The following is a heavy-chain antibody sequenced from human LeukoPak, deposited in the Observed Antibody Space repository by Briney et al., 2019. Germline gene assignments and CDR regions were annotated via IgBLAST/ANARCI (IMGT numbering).Heavy chain of an antibody. CDR2: ISTDSSYI. D-gene: IGHD3-16*01. Sequence: GGSLRLSCAASGFTFSSYCMHWVRQAPGKGLVWVSPISTDSSYIYSADSVKGRFTISRDNAKNSLYLQMNSLRAEDTAVYYCVRDTFSPDAFDIWGQGTMVTVSS. V-gene: IGHV3-21*01. CDR3: VRDTFSPDAFDI. J-gene: IGHJ3*02. CDR1: GFTFSSYC.